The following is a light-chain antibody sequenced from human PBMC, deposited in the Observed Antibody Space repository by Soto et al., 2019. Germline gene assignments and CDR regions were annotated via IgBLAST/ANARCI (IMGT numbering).Light chain of an antibody. J-gene: IGLJ2*01. V-gene: IGLV2-14*01. CDR2: EVS. CDR3: SSYTRSFTVV. CDR1: SSDVGGYNY. Sequence: QSALTQPASVSGSPGQSITISCTGTSSDVGGYNYVSWYQQHPGQAPKLMIYEVSNRPSGASNRFSGSKSGNTASLTISGLQAEDEADYYCSSYTRSFTVVFGGGTKLTVL.